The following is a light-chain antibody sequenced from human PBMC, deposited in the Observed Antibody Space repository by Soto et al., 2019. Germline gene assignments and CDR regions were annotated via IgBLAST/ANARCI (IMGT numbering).Light chain of an antibody. CDR1: QSVSSGY. CDR2: DAA. J-gene: IGKJ2*01. V-gene: IGKV3-20*01. CDR3: QQYGRSPYT. Sequence: EIVLTQSPGTLSLSPGERATLSCRASQSVSSGYLAWNQQKPGQAPRLLIHDAANRAIGIPDRFSGSGSGTDFTLTISRLEPEDFAVYYCQQYGRSPYTFGQGTKLEFK.